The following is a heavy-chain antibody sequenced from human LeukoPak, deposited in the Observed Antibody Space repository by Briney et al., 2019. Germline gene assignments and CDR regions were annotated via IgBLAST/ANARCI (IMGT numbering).Heavy chain of an antibody. D-gene: IGHD6-19*01. Sequence: GGSLRLSCAASGFTVSSNYMSWVRQAPGKGLEWVSVIYSGGSTYYADSVKGRFTISRDNSKNTLYLQMNSLRAEDTAVYYCASCSSGWPYYYYYGMDVWGQGTTVTASS. J-gene: IGHJ6*02. CDR2: IYSGGST. CDR1: GFTVSSNY. V-gene: IGHV3-66*01. CDR3: ASCSSGWPYYYYYGMDV.